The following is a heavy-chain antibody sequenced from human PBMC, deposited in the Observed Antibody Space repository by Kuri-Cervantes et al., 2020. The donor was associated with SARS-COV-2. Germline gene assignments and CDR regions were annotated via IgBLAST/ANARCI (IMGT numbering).Heavy chain of an antibody. D-gene: IGHD3-22*01. J-gene: IGHJ4*02. Sequence: SETLSLTCDVSGGSISSGNWWNWIRQPPGKGLEWIGEIYHSGGTNYNPSLKSRVTISVDTSKNQFSLKLSSVTAADTAVYYCARLVDDSSGYYYSFDYWGQGTLVTVSS. CDR2: IYHSGGT. CDR1: GGSISSGNW. CDR3: ARLVDDSSGYYYSFDY. V-gene: IGHV4-4*02.